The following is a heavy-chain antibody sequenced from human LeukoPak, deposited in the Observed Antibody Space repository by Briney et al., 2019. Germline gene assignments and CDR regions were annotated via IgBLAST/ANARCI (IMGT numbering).Heavy chain of an antibody. CDR2: IYSSETT. CDR1: GGSITGYH. V-gene: IGHV4-4*08. Sequence: SETLSLTCTVSGGSITGYHWSCIRQPPGKGLECIGYIYSSETTNYKPSLKSRVTISADTSKNQFSLKLTSVTAADTAIYYCARRNDFDIWGQGTMVTVSS. CDR3: ARRNDFDI. J-gene: IGHJ3*02.